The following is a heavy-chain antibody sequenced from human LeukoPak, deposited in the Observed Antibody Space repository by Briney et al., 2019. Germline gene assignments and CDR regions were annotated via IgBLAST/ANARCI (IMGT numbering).Heavy chain of an antibody. CDR1: GFTFSSYS. V-gene: IGHV3-21*01. Sequence: GGSLRLSYAASGFTFSSYSMNWVRQAPGKGLEWVSSISSSSSNIYYADSVKGRFTISRDNAKNSLYLQMNSLRAEDTAVYYCARDRYYDSSGYPDYWGQGTLVTVSS. J-gene: IGHJ4*02. D-gene: IGHD3-22*01. CDR3: ARDRYYDSSGYPDY. CDR2: ISSSSSNI.